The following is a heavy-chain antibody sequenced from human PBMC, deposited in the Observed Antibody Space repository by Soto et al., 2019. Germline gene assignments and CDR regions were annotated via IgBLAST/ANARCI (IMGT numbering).Heavy chain of an antibody. CDR3: AKECTDHRHFDY. Sequence: QVQLVESGGGVVQPGTSLRLSCAASGFTFRTSVIHWVRQAPGKGLEWLAVIASDSSYEDCTGSVKGRFTISRDNSKSTLYLEMTSLRAADTAVYYCAKECTDHRHFDYWGLGTLVTVS. J-gene: IGHJ4*02. CDR1: GFTFRTSV. V-gene: IGHV3-30*18. CDR2: IASDSSYE.